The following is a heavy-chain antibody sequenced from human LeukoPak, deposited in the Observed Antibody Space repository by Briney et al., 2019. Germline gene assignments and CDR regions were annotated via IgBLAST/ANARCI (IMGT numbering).Heavy chain of an antibody. Sequence: ASVKVSCKASGYIFTGYYIHWVRQAPGQGLEWMGWINPNSGGTNYAQKFQDRVTMTRDTSISTAYMELSRLRSDDTAVYYCATRYYDSSGGSCYSGHYYYYYMDVWGKGTTVTVSS. CDR1: GYIFTGYY. V-gene: IGHV1-2*02. D-gene: IGHD2-15*01. CDR2: INPNSGGT. J-gene: IGHJ6*03. CDR3: ATRYYDSSGGSCYSGHYYYYYMDV.